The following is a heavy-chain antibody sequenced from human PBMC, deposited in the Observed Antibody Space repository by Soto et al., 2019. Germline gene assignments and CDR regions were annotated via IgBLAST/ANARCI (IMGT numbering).Heavy chain of an antibody. Sequence: ASVKVSCKASGYTFTSYYMHWVRQAPGQGLEWMGIINPSGGSTSYAQKFQGRVTMTTDTSTSTAYMELRSLRSDDTAVYYCAREVSYWFDPWGQGTLVTVSS. CDR3: AREVSYWFDP. CDR1: GYTFTSYY. D-gene: IGHD2-8*01. CDR2: INPSGGST. J-gene: IGHJ5*02. V-gene: IGHV1-46*01.